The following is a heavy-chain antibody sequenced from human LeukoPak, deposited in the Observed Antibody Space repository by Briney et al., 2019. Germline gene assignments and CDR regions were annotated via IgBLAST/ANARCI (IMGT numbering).Heavy chain of an antibody. CDR2: ISSSGSTI. CDR1: GFTFSDYY. D-gene: IGHD2/OR15-2a*01. V-gene: IGHV3-11*04. Sequence: PGGSLRLSCAASGFTFSDYYMSWLRQAPGKGLEWVSYISSSGSTIYYADSVKGRFTISRDNAKNTLYLQMNSLRDEDTAVYYCARDWFHAIDYWGQGTLVTVSS. J-gene: IGHJ4*02. CDR3: ARDWFHAIDY.